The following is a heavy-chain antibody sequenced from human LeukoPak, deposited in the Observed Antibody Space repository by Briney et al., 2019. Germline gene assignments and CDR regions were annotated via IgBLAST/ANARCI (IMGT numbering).Heavy chain of an antibody. V-gene: IGHV3-30*18. CDR3: AKAGVAVAANFDY. J-gene: IGHJ4*02. CDR1: GFTFSSYG. CDR2: ISYDGSNK. D-gene: IGHD6-19*01. Sequence: PGRSLRLSCAASGFTFSSYGMHWVRQAPGKGLEWVAVISYDGSNKYYADSVKGRFTISRDNSKNTLYLQMNSLRAEDTAVYYCAKAGVAVAANFDYWGRGTLVTVSS.